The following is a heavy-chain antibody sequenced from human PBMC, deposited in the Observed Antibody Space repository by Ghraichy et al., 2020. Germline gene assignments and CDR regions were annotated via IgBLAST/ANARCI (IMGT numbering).Heavy chain of an antibody. Sequence: LSLTCAASGLTFSNYAMSWVRQAPGKGLEWVSSISGSGGSTYYTDSVKGRFTISRDNSKNTLYLEMNSLRVEDTAVYYCAKGGGRSFPDYWGQGTLVTASS. V-gene: IGHV3-23*01. CDR2: ISGSGGST. J-gene: IGHJ4*02. D-gene: IGHD3-16*01. CDR3: AKGGGRSFPDY. CDR1: GLTFSNYA.